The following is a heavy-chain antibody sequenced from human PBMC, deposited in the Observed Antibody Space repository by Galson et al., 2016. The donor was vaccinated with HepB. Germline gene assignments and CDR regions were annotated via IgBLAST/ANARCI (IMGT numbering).Heavy chain of an antibody. Sequence: SLRLSCAASGFTFSEFSMGWFRQAPGKGLEWVSFISSDGTYIRYPDSLRGRFTASRDNAKNSLFLQVDSLRADDTAVYYCARDPGGVNYFDSWGQGTLVAVSS. J-gene: IGHJ4*02. CDR1: GFTFSEFS. CDR2: ISSDGTYI. D-gene: IGHD2-15*01. CDR3: ARDPGGVNYFDS. V-gene: IGHV3-11*06.